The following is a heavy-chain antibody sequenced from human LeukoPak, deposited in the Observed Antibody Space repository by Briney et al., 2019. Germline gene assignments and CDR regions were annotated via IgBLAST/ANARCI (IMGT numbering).Heavy chain of an antibody. J-gene: IGHJ4*02. Sequence: GGSLRLSCAASGFTLSSNNMSWVRQAPGKGLEWVSVIYSGGSTYYADSVKGRFTISRDNSKNTLYLQMNSLRAEDPAVYYCARDGDSSDGYFYWGQGTLVTVSS. CDR2: IYSGGST. V-gene: IGHV3-66*01. CDR3: ARDGDSSDGYFY. CDR1: GFTLSSNN. D-gene: IGHD3-22*01.